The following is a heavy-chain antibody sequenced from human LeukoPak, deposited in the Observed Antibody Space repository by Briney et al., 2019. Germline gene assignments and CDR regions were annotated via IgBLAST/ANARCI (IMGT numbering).Heavy chain of an antibody. CDR1: GFTFDDYA. J-gene: IGHJ4*02. D-gene: IGHD3-3*01. V-gene: IGHV3-9*01. CDR3: AKDSYDFWSGYLDY. CDR2: FSWNSGSI. Sequence: GGSLRLSCAASGFTFDDYAMPWVRQAPGKGLGWVSGFSWNSGSIAYADSVKGRFTISRDNAKNSLYLQMNSLRAEDTALYYCAKDSYDFWSGYLDYWGQGTLVTVSS.